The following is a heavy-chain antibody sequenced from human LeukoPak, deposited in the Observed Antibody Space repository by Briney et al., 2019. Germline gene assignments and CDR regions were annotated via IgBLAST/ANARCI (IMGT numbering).Heavy chain of an antibody. CDR3: ARVHPYCSSTSCYDYYYYGMDV. CDR2: ISYDGSNK. J-gene: IGHJ6*02. Sequence: PGGSLRLSCAASGFTFSSYAMRWVRQAPGKGLEWVAVISYDGSNKYYADSVKGRFAISRDNSKNTLYLQMNSLRAEDTAVYYCARVHPYCSSTSCYDYYYYGMDVWGQGTTVTVSS. D-gene: IGHD2-2*01. V-gene: IGHV3-30*09. CDR1: GFTFSSYA.